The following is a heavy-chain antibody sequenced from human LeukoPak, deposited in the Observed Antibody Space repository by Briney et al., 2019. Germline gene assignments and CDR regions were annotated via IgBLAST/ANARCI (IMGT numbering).Heavy chain of an antibody. V-gene: IGHV3-33*06. Sequence: TGGSLRLSCAASKFTFSHYGMHWVRQAPGKGLEWVAVIWNDGSSQYYADSVKGRFTVSRDNSQKTLYLQMNSLRPEDTAVYYCVKDAERGFDYSNSLEKWGQGTLVTVSS. CDR2: IWNDGSSQ. CDR1: KFTFSHYG. D-gene: IGHD4-11*01. J-gene: IGHJ4*02. CDR3: VKDAERGFDYSNSLEK.